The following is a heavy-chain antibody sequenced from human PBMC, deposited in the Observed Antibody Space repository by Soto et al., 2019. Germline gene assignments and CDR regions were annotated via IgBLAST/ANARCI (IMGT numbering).Heavy chain of an antibody. Sequence: QITLKESGPTLVKPTQTLTLTCTFSGFSLSTSGVGVGWIRQPPGKALEWLALIYWDDDKRYSPSLKSRPTIXKXXNKNQVVLTMTNIDPVDTATYYCAHTRQWLVLFDYWGQGTLVTVSS. D-gene: IGHD6-19*01. CDR2: IYWDDDK. CDR3: AHTRQWLVLFDY. CDR1: GFSLSTSGVG. J-gene: IGHJ4*02. V-gene: IGHV2-5*02.